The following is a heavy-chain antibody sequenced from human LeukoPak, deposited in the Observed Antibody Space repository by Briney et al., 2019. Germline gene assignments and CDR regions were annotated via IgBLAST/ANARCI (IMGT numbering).Heavy chain of an antibody. D-gene: IGHD2-21*02. J-gene: IGHJ4*02. CDR3: ARSLAYCGGDCYYDY. Sequence: GASVKVSCKASGYTFTSYGISWVRQAPGQGLEWVGWISAYNGNTNYAQKLQGRVTMTTDTSTSTAYMELRSLRSDDTAVYYCARSLAYCGGDCYYDYWGQGTLVTVSS. CDR1: GYTFTSYG. V-gene: IGHV1-18*01. CDR2: ISAYNGNT.